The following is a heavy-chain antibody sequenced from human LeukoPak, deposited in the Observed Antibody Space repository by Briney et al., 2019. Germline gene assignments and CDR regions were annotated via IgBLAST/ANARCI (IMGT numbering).Heavy chain of an antibody. CDR2: ISAYNGYT. J-gene: IGHJ1*01. V-gene: IGHV1-18*01. D-gene: IGHD2-21*02. CDR1: GYTFTSYG. Sequence: ASVKVSCKASGYTFTSYGISWVRQAPGQGLEWMGWISAYNGYTNYAQKLQGRVTMTTDTSTSTAYMELRSLRSDETAVYYCASDECGYDCYQEYFQHWGQGTLVTVSS. CDR3: ASDECGYDCYQEYFQH.